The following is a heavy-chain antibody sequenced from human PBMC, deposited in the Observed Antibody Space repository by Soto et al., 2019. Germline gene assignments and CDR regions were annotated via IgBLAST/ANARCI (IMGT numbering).Heavy chain of an antibody. CDR3: ARERTGTTSMDV. D-gene: IGHD1-1*01. Sequence: QVQLVQSGAEVKKPGASVKVSCKASGYTFTSYDINWVRQATGQGLEWMGWMNPNSGNTGYAQKFQGRVTMTRNTSTSTAYMELSSLRSEDTAGYYCARERTGTTSMDVWGQATAVTVSS. CDR1: GYTFTSYD. CDR2: MNPNSGNT. V-gene: IGHV1-8*01. J-gene: IGHJ6*02.